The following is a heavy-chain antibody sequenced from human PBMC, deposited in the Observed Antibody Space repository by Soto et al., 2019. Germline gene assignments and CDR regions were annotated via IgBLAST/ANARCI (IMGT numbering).Heavy chain of an antibody. CDR2: INASSGST. J-gene: IGHJ5*02. D-gene: IGHD6-13*01. CDR1: GYTITSNY. CDR3: ARFTAAAVLVP. V-gene: IGHV1-46*01. Sequence: SVKVSCTESGYTITSNYMHWVRQAPGQRLEWMGRINASSGSTSYAQKFQGRVTITRDTSASTAYMELSSLRSEDTAVYYCARFTAAAVLVPWGQGTLVTVSS.